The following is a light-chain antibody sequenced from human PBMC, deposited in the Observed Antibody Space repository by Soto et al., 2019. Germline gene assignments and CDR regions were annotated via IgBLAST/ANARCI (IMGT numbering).Light chain of an antibody. V-gene: IGKV3-15*01. CDR3: QQYNDWPPWT. J-gene: IGKJ1*01. Sequence: EIVMTQSPATLSVSPGERATLSCRASQSVSGSVAWYQQKPGQAPRLLIYGASTRATGIPVRFSGSGSGTEFTLTINSLQSEDFAVYYCQQYNDWPPWTFGQGTKVESK. CDR2: GAS. CDR1: QSVSGS.